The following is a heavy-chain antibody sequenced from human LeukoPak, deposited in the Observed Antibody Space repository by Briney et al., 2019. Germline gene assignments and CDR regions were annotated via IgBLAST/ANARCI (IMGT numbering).Heavy chain of an antibody. D-gene: IGHD3-22*01. CDR3: AKLPEDYYDSSGYYFWASRADAFDI. V-gene: IGHV3-23*01. CDR2: ISGSGGST. Sequence: QSGGSLRLSCAASGFTFSSYAMSWVRQAPGKGLEWVSAISGSGGSTYYADSVKGRFTISRDNSKNTLYLQMNSLRAEDTAVYYCAKLPEDYYDSSGYYFWASRADAFDIWGQGTMVTVSS. J-gene: IGHJ3*02. CDR1: GFTFSSYA.